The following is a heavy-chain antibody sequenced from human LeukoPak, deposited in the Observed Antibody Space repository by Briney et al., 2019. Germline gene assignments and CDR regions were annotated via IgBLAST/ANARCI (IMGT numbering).Heavy chain of an antibody. CDR1: GGSFSGYY. D-gene: IGHD1-1*01. J-gene: IGHJ5*02. CDR2: VNHSGST. Sequence: SETLSLTWAVYGGSFSGYYWSWIRQPPGKGLEWIGEVNHSGSTNYNPSLKSRVTISVDTSKNQFSLKLTSLTAADTAVYYCAKLPTGFPNWFDPWGQGTLVTVSS. V-gene: IGHV4-34*01. CDR3: AKLPTGFPNWFDP.